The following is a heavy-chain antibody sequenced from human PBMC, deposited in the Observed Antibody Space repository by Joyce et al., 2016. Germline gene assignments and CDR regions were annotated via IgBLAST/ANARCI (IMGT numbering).Heavy chain of an antibody. Sequence: QVHLVESGGGVVQPGRSLRLSCAASGFTFPTYGVHWGRQAPCKGLELVAVISYDGSTKYYVDSVKGRFTISRDNSKNTLYLQMNSLRPEDTAVYYCAKVRLEWELRPFYYGMDVWGQGTTVTVSS. D-gene: IGHD1-26*01. V-gene: IGHV3-30*18. J-gene: IGHJ6*02. CDR1: GFTFPTYG. CDR3: AKVRLEWELRPFYYGMDV. CDR2: ISYDGSTK.